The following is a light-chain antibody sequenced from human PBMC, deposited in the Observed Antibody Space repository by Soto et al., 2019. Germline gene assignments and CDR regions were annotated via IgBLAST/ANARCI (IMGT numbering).Light chain of an antibody. Sequence: EIVLTQSPATLSLSPGERATLSCRASQSVSSYLAWYQQKRGQAPRLLIYDAYNRATGIPARFSGSGSGTDFTLTISSLEPEDFAVYYCQHRANWPRTFGGGTKVDIK. CDR3: QHRANWPRT. CDR1: QSVSSY. J-gene: IGKJ4*01. V-gene: IGKV3-11*01. CDR2: DAY.